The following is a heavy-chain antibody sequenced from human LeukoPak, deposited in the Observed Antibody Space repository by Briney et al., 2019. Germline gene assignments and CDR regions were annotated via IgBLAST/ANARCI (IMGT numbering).Heavy chain of an antibody. V-gene: IGHV3-11*04. CDR2: ISSSGSTI. D-gene: IGHD6-13*01. CDR1: GFTFSDYY. J-gene: IGHJ5*02. Sequence: GGSLRLSCAASGFTFSDYYMSWIRQAPGKGLEWVSYISSSGSTIYYADSAKGRFTISRDNAKNSLYLQMNSLRAEDTAVYYCARGAQQLVPGESWFDPWGQGTLVTVSS. CDR3: ARGAQQLVPGESWFDP.